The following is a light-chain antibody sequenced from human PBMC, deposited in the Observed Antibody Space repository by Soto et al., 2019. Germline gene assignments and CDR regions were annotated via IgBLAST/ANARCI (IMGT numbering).Light chain of an antibody. J-gene: IGKJ1*01. Sequence: DIQMTQSPSTLSASVGDRVTITCQAGQSISSWLAWYQQKPGKAPQLLIYKESTLQSGVPSRFSGSGSGTEFTLTISSLQPDDFATYYCQQYVTAFRAFGQGTK. CDR2: KES. CDR3: QQYVTAFRA. CDR1: QSISSW. V-gene: IGKV1-5*03.